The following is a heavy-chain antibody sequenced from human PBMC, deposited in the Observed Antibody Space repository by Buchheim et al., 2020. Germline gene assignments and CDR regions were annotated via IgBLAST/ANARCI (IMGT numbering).Heavy chain of an antibody. CDR1: GGSISSYY. J-gene: IGHJ6*02. Sequence: QVQLQESGPGLVKPSETLSLTCTVSGGSISSYYWSWIRQPPGKGLEWIGYIYYSGSTNYNPSLKSRVTISVDTSKNQFSLKLSSVTAADTAVYYCARHWGRRGYHDSSGPAYGMDVWGQGTT. D-gene: IGHD3-22*01. CDR3: ARHWGRRGYHDSSGPAYGMDV. V-gene: IGHV4-59*08. CDR2: IYYSGST.